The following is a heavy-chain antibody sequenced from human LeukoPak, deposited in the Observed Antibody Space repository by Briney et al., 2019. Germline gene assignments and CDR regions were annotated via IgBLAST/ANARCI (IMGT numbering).Heavy chain of an antibody. CDR2: INVNRGGT. D-gene: IGHD2-2*01. J-gene: IGHJ4*02. CDR3: ARRYCSSTSCYYFDY. CDR1: GYTFTYYY. Sequence: GASLKVSCKPSGYTFTYYYMHWVRQAPGQGLEWMGWINVNRGGTNYAQKFQDRVTMTRDTSITTAYMELSRLKSDDTAVYYCARRYCSSTSCYYFDYWGQGTLVTVSS. V-gene: IGHV1-2*02.